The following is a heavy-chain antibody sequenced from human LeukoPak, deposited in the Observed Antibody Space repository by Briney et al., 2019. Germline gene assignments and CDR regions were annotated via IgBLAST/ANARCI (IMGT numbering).Heavy chain of an antibody. CDR3: ARTIADGSADH. CDR2: IYYSGST. D-gene: IGHD3-10*01. Sequence: PSETLSLTCTVSGGSISSYYWSWIRQPPRKGLEWIGYIYYSGSTNYNPSLRSRVTISVDTSKNQFSLKLSSVTAADTAVYYCARTIADGSADHWGQGTLVTVSS. V-gene: IGHV4-59*01. J-gene: IGHJ4*02. CDR1: GGSISSYY.